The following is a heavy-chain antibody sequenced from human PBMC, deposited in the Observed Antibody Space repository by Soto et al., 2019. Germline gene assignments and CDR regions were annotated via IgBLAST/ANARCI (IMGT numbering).Heavy chain of an antibody. CDR3: ATQVEVAGQFYYFDY. Sequence: ASVKVSCKASGYTFTSYDINWVRQATGQGLEWMGWMDPNSGNTGYAQKFQGRVTMTRNTSISTAYMEQSSLRSEDTAVYYCATQVEVAGQFYYFDYWGQGTLVTVSS. CDR1: GYTFTSYD. V-gene: IGHV1-8*01. D-gene: IGHD6-19*01. CDR2: MDPNSGNT. J-gene: IGHJ4*02.